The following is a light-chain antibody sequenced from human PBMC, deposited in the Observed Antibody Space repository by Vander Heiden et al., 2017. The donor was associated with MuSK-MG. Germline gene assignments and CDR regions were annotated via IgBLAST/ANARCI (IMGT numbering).Light chain of an antibody. V-gene: IGKV3-20*01. CDR3: QQDGSSPRT. CDR1: QSVSSSY. CDR2: GAS. Sequence: EIVLTQSPGTLSLSPGERATPSCRASQSVSSSYLAWYQQKPGRAPRLLIYGASSRATDIPDRFSGSGSVTDFTLTISRLVPEDFAVYYCQQDGSSPRTFGQGTKVEIK. J-gene: IGKJ1*01.